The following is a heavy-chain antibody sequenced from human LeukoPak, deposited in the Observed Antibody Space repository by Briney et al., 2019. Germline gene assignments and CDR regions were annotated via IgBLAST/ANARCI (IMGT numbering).Heavy chain of an antibody. J-gene: IGHJ5*02. CDR2: IYYSGST. V-gene: IGHV4-39*01. Sequence: SETLSLTCTVSGGSISSSSYYWGWIRQPPWKGLEWIGTIYYSGSTYYNPSLRSRVTISVDTSKNQFSLKLSSVTAADTAVYYCASGYSSGWSAHGGWFDPWGQGTLVTVSS. CDR1: GGSISSSSYY. D-gene: IGHD6-19*01. CDR3: ASGYSSGWSAHGGWFDP.